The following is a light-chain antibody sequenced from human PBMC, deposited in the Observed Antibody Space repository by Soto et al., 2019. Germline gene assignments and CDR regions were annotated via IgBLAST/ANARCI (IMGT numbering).Light chain of an antibody. CDR3: SSYAGSNNFP. Sequence: QSALTQPPSASGDPGQSVTISCTGTSSDVGGYNYVSWYQQHPGKAPKLMIYEVSKRPSGVPDRFSGSKSGNTASLTVSGLQAEDEADYYCSSYAGSNNFPFGTGTKVTVL. J-gene: IGLJ1*01. CDR2: EVS. CDR1: SSDVGGYNY. V-gene: IGLV2-8*01.